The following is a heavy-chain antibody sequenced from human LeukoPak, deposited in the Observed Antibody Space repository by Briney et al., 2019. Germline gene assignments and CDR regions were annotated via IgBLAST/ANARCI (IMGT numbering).Heavy chain of an antibody. Sequence: SSVKVSCQASGGTFSSYGINWVRPAPGQGLEWMGGIIPVLGTANYAQKFQGRVTITADESTSTGYMELSGLRSEDTAVYYCARGVGYSGYDRGWYYFDYWGQGTLVTVSS. V-gene: IGHV1-69*01. CDR2: IIPVLGTA. CDR3: ARGVGYSGYDRGWYYFDY. J-gene: IGHJ4*02. CDR1: GGTFSSYG. D-gene: IGHD5-12*01.